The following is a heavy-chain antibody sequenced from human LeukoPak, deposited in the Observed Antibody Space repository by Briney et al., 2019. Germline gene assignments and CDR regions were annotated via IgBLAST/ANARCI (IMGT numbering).Heavy chain of an antibody. J-gene: IGHJ6*02. CDR3: ATAYTSLDIAAAGPSYYYGMDV. Sequence: ASVKVSCKVSGYTLTELSMHWLRQAPGKGLEWMGGFDPEDGETIYAQKFQGRVTMTEDTSTDTAYMELSSLRSEDTAVYYCATAYTSLDIAAAGPSYYYGMDVWGQGTTVTVSS. CDR1: GYTLTELS. CDR2: FDPEDGET. V-gene: IGHV1-24*01. D-gene: IGHD6-13*01.